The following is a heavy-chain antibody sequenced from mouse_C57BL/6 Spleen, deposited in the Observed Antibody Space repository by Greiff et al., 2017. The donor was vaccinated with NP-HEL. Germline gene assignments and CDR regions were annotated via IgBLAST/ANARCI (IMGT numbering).Heavy chain of an antibody. V-gene: IGHV1-9*01. D-gene: IGHD1-1*02. J-gene: IGHJ3*01. CDR3: AREEGYYGPSWFAY. CDR2: ILPGSGST. Sequence: QVQLQQSGAELMKPGASVKLSCKATGYTFTGYWIEWVKQRPGHGLEWIGEILPGSGSTNYNEKFKGKATFTEDTSSSTAYMQLSSLTTEDSAIYYCAREEGYYGPSWFAYWGQGTLVTVSA. CDR1: GYTFTGYW.